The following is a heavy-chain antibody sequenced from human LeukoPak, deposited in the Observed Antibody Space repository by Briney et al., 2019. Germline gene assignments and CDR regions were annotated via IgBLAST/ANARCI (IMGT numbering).Heavy chain of an antibody. V-gene: IGHV3-23*01. CDR2: ISGSGGFT. Sequence: LGGSLRLSCAASGFTFSNYAMNWVHQAPGKGLEWVSAISGSGGFTYYADSVKGRFTISRDNSKNTLYLQMNSLRAEDTAVYYCAKDASVTAFTFSDYWGQGTLVTVSS. D-gene: IGHD3-16*01. CDR3: AKDASVTAFTFSDY. J-gene: IGHJ4*02. CDR1: GFTFSNYA.